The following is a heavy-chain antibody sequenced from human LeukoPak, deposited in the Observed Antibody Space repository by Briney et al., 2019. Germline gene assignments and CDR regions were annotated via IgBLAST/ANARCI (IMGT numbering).Heavy chain of an antibody. V-gene: IGHV3-33*01. J-gene: IGHJ4*02. D-gene: IGHD6-13*01. CDR2: IWYDGSDK. CDR1: GFTFSSYG. CDR3: VRDVRIAAAALSY. Sequence: PGGSLRLSCAASGFTFSSYGIHWVRQAPGKGLEWVAVIWYDGSDKYYADFVKGRFIISRGNSKNTLYLQMNSLGAEDTAVYYCVRDVRIAAAALSYWGQGTLVTVSS.